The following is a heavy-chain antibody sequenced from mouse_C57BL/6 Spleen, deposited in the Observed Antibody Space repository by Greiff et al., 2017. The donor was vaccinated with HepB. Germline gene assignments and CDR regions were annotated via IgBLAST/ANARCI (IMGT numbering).Heavy chain of an antibody. CDR3: AREAGTRYAMDY. Sequence: QVQLQQPGAELVKPGASVKLSCKASGYTFTSYWMHWVKQRPGQGLEWIGMIHPNSGSTNYNEKFKSKATLTVDKSSSTAYMQLSSLTSEDSAVYYCAREAGTRYAMDYWGQGTSVTVSS. V-gene: IGHV1-64*01. D-gene: IGHD3-3*01. CDR2: IHPNSGST. CDR1: GYTFTSYW. J-gene: IGHJ4*01.